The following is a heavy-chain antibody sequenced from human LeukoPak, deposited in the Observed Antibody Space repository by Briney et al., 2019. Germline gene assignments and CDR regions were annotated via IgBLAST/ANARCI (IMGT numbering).Heavy chain of an antibody. CDR1: GGTFSSYA. J-gene: IGHJ3*02. V-gene: IGHV1-69*04. Sequence: SVKVSCKASGGTFSSYAISWVRQAPGQGLEWMGRIIPILGIANYAQKFQGRVTITADKSTSTAYMELSSLRSEDTAVYYCARQAVAGTSAFDIWGQGTMVTVSS. CDR2: IIPILGIA. D-gene: IGHD6-19*01. CDR3: ARQAVAGTSAFDI.